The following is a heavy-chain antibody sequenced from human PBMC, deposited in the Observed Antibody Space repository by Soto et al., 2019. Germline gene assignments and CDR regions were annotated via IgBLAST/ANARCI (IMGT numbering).Heavy chain of an antibody. CDR1: GYTFTSYY. J-gene: IGHJ6*02. CDR3: ARDYYYGSGSPNYYYGMDV. Sequence: QVQLVQSGAEVKKPGASVKVSCKASGYTFTSYYMHCVRQAPGQGLEWMGIINPSGGITSYAQKFQGRVTMTRDTSTSTVYMELSSLRSEDTAVYYCARDYYYGSGSPNYYYGMDVWGQGTTVTVSS. CDR2: INPSGGIT. D-gene: IGHD3-10*01. V-gene: IGHV1-46*01.